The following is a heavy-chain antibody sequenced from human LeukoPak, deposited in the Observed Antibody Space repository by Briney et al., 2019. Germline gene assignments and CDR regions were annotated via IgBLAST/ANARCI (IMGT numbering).Heavy chain of an antibody. Sequence: GGSLRLSCAASGFTFNDYVMHWVRQAPGKGLEWVALITSNGASTRYADSVKGRFTISRDNSKNSLSLQMNSLRTDDTALYYCAKDNSGSLDYWGQGTLVTVSS. CDR3: AKDNSGSLDY. CDR1: GFTFNDYV. CDR2: ITSNGAST. J-gene: IGHJ4*02. D-gene: IGHD5-12*01. V-gene: IGHV3-43*01.